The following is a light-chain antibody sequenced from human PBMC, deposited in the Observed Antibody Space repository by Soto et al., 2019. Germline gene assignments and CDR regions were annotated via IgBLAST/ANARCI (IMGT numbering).Light chain of an antibody. J-gene: IGLJ1*01. CDR1: SNDVGSYKY. Sequence: QSVLTQPPSASGSPGQSVTISCTGTSNDVGSYKYVSWYQQHPGKAPRLMIYEVSKRPSGVPDRFSGSKSGNTASLTVSGLQAEDEADYYCASYASKSSYVFGSGTKVTVL. CDR2: EVS. V-gene: IGLV2-8*01. CDR3: ASYASKSSYV.